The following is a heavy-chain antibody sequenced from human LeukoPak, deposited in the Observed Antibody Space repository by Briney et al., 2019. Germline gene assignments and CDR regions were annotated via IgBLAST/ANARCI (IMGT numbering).Heavy chain of an antibody. CDR1: GFTLSSNY. Sequence: GGSLRLSCAASGFTLSSNYMSLVRQAPGQGLGWVFVTYSGGSTYYADCVKGRFTISRDNSKNTLYLQMNSLRAEDTAVYYCAREARYYDSSGYYYPDYWGRGTLVIVSS. J-gene: IGHJ4*02. V-gene: IGHV3-53*01. D-gene: IGHD3-22*01. CDR2: TYSGGST. CDR3: AREARYYDSSGYYYPDY.